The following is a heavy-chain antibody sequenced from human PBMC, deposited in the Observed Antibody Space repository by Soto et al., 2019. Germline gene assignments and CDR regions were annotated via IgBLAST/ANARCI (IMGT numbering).Heavy chain of an antibody. J-gene: IGHJ6*02. CDR3: ARHRAVAGMPDYYYDMDV. CDR2: VHPGNSGT. V-gene: IGHV5-51*01. Sequence: PGESLKISCKGSGYSFTSYWTGWVRQMPGKGLEWMGIVHPGNSGTKYSPSFQGQVTISADKSISTAYLQWSSLKASDTAMYYCARHRAVAGMPDYYYDMDVWGQGTTVTVSS. D-gene: IGHD6-19*01. CDR1: GYSFTSYW.